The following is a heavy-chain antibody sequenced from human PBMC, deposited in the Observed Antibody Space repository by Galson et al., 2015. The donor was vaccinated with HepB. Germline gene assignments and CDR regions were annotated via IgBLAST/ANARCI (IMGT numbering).Heavy chain of an antibody. Sequence: SLRLSCAASGFTFSSYAMSWVRQAPGKGLEWVSAISGSGGSTYYADSVKGRFTISRDNSKNTLYLQMNSLRAEDTAVYYCASLQLWSTFYSGMDVWGQGTTVTVSS. CDR2: ISGSGGST. V-gene: IGHV3-23*01. CDR1: GFTFSSYA. CDR3: ASLQLWSTFYSGMDV. J-gene: IGHJ6*02. D-gene: IGHD5-18*01.